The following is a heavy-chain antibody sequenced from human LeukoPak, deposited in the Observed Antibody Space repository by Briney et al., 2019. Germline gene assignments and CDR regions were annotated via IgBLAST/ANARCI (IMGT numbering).Heavy chain of an antibody. CDR1: GSIFSHYY. CDR2: ISRRSGAT. V-gene: IGHV1-2*02. Sequence: ASVKVSCMASGSIFSHYYMHWVRQVPGRRFEWMGWISRRSGATKIAPKFQGRVTLTRDISISTAYVELTNLASDDTAVYYCVSWAGGNSDVASFDFWGQGTLVLVSS. D-gene: IGHD3-16*01. J-gene: IGHJ4*02. CDR3: VSWAGGNSDVASFDF.